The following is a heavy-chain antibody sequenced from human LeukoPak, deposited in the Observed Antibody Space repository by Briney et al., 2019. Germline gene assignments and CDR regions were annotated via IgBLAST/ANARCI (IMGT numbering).Heavy chain of an antibody. CDR1: GFTFSNHA. CDR3: TKSAAVLYYYDSSDH. J-gene: IGHJ4*02. Sequence: GGSLRLSGATSGFTFSNHAMNWVRQAPGKGPEWVGVISYDGSNTVYAASVKGRITISRDNVKNTLYLEMHSLRIEDTAVYYCTKSAAVLYYYDSSDHWGQGTLVTVSS. D-gene: IGHD3-22*01. CDR2: ISYDGSNT. V-gene: IGHV3-30*18.